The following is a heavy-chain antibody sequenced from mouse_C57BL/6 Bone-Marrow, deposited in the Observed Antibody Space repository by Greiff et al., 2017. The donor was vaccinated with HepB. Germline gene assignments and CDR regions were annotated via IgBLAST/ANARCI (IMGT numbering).Heavy chain of an antibody. CDR1: GYSITSCYY. J-gene: IGHJ3*01. CDR2: ISYDGSN. V-gene: IGHV3-6*01. Sequence: EVKLQESGPGLVKPSQSLSLTCSVTGYSITSCYYWNWIRQFPGNKLEWMGYISYDGSNNYNPSLKNRISITRDTSKNQFFLKLNSVTTEDTATYYCARGYGTLAYWGQGTLVTVSA. CDR3: ARGYGTLAY. D-gene: IGHD1-1*01.